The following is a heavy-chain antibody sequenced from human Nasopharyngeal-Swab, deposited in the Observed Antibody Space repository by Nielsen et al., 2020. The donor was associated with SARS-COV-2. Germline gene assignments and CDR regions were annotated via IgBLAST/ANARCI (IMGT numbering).Heavy chain of an antibody. CDR1: GFTFSSYD. CDR3: ARAHYGGTYYYYDGMDV. D-gene: IGHD4-23*01. CDR2: IGTAGDT. V-gene: IGHV3-13*01. Sequence: GESLKISCSASGFTFSSYDMHWVRQGTGKGLEWVSAIGTAGDTYYPGSVKGRFTISRENAKNSLYLQMNSLRAGDTAVYYCARAHYGGTYYYYDGMDVWGQGTTVTVSS. J-gene: IGHJ6*02.